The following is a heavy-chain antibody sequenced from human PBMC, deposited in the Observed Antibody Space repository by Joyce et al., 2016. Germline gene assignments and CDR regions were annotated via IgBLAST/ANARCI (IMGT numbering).Heavy chain of an antibody. D-gene: IGHD5-18*01. Sequence: QVQLQESVPGLVKPSETLSLTCGVSGLSFDLHSFWGWIRQPPGKGLEWIGKVYLYGITHDSPSLKSRVTISMDTSKNQFSLNLNSLTAADTAVYFCARRPYNVHTPLGSDWYFDLWGRGTLVTVSS. CDR2: VYLYGIT. CDR1: GLSFDLHSF. CDR3: ARRPYNVHTPLGSDWYFDL. J-gene: IGHJ2*01. V-gene: IGHV4-38-2*01.